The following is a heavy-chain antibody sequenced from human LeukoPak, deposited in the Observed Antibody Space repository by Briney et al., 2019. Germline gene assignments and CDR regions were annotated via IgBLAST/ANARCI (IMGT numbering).Heavy chain of an antibody. CDR3: ARDGCSGGSCYGYYYYYYMDV. Sequence: GASVKVSCKASGGTFSSYAISWVRQAPGQGLEWMGGIIPIFGTANYAQKFQGRVTITADKSTSTAYMELSSLRSEDTAVYYCARDGCSGGSCYGYYYYYYMDVWGKGTTVTVSS. CDR1: GGTFSSYA. J-gene: IGHJ6*03. CDR2: IIPIFGTA. V-gene: IGHV1-69*06. D-gene: IGHD2-15*01.